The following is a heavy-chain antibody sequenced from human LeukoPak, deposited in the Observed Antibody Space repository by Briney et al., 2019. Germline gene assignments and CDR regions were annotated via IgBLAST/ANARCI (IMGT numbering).Heavy chain of an antibody. J-gene: IGHJ4*02. CDR2: ILPILGIA. V-gene: IGHV1-69*02. CDR3: ARAYCSGGSCYFDY. Sequence: PMASVKVSCKASGGTFSSYTISWVRQAPGQGLEWMGRILPILGIANYAQKFQGRVTITADKSTSTAYMELSSLRSEDTAVYYCARAYCSGGSCYFDYWGQGTLVTVSS. D-gene: IGHD2-15*01. CDR1: GGTFSSYT.